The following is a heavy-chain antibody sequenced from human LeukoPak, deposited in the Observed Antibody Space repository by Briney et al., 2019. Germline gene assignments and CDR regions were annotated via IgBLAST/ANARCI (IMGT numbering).Heavy chain of an antibody. D-gene: IGHD3-22*01. Sequence: SETLSLTCTVSGGSINNYFWSWIRQPAGKGLEWIGRIFSSGTTNYNPSLKSRVTMSVDTSRNRFSLKLTSITVADTAVYYCARDSSGYLESFDYWGQGTLVTVSS. J-gene: IGHJ4*02. V-gene: IGHV4-4*07. CDR2: IFSSGTT. CDR3: ARDSSGYLESFDY. CDR1: GGSINNYF.